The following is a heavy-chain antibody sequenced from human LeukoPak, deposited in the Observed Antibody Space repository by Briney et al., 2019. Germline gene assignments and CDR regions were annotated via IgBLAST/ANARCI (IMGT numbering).Heavy chain of an antibody. Sequence: GRSLRLSCAASGFTFSSYAMHWVRQAPGKGLEWVAVISYDGSNKYYADSVKGRFTISRDNSKNTLYLQMNSLRAEDTAVYYCARDFFNGFDPWGQGTLVTVSS. CDR3: ARDFFNGFDP. CDR2: ISYDGSNK. V-gene: IGHV3-30*04. J-gene: IGHJ5*02. CDR1: GFTFSSYA. D-gene: IGHD3-3*01.